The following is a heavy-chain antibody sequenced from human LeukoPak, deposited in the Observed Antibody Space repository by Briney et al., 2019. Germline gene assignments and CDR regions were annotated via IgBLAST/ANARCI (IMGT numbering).Heavy chain of an antibody. CDR2: ICSTGATT. D-gene: IGHD3-22*01. Sequence: GGSLRLSCAASGFSFNSYAMNWVRQAPGKGLEWVSVICSTGATTYYAASVKGRFTISRDNSKSTLYLQMDALRADDTAVYYCARSLNGFYRGLDFWGQGTLVTVSS. V-gene: IGHV3-23*01. CDR1: GFSFNSYA. CDR3: ARSLNGFYRGLDF. J-gene: IGHJ4*02.